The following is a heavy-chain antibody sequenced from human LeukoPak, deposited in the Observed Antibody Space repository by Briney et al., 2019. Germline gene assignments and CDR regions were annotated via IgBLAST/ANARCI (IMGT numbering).Heavy chain of an antibody. CDR1: GYSFTSYD. V-gene: IGHV1-8*01. J-gene: IGHJ6*03. Sequence: ASVKVSCKASGYSFTSYDINWVRQATGQGLEWMGWMNSNLGNTSYAQKFQGRVTMTKNTSLTTAYLELSSLRSEDTAVYYCARALRWTTEPYYYMDVWGKGTTVTVSS. CDR3: ARALRWTTEPYYYMDV. D-gene: IGHD3/OR15-3a*01. CDR2: MNSNLGNT.